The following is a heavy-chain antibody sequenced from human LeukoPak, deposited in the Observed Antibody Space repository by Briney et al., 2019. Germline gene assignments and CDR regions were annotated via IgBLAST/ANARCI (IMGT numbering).Heavy chain of an antibody. CDR2: ISSSGSTI. Sequence: GGSLRLSCAPSGLTFRDYYMSWIRQAPEKGLEWVSYISSSGSTISYAGSVKGRLAISRDNAKNSLYLQMNSLRAEDTAVYYCARAYYDDAFDIWGQGTMVTVSS. V-gene: IGHV3-11*01. CDR3: ARAYYDDAFDI. CDR1: GLTFRDYY. D-gene: IGHD3-16*01. J-gene: IGHJ3*02.